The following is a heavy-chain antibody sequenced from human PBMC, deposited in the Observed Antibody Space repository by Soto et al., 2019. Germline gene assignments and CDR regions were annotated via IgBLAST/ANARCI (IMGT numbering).Heavy chain of an antibody. V-gene: IGHV1-46*01. Sequence: QVQLVQSGAEVKKPGASVKVSCKASGYTFTSYYMHWVRQAPGQGLEWMGIINPSGGSTSYAQKFQGRVTMTRDTSTSTVYMGLSSLRSEDTAVYYCARDPGGYYDSSGYDYWGQGTLVTVSS. J-gene: IGHJ4*02. CDR1: GYTFTSYY. CDR2: INPSGGST. D-gene: IGHD3-22*01. CDR3: ARDPGGYYDSSGYDY.